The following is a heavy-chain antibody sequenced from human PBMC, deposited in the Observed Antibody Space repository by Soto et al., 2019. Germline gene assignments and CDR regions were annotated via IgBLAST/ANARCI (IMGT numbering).Heavy chain of an antibody. J-gene: IGHJ6*02. CDR3: AKGGTYYDFWSGLTLDV. CDR2: ISYDGSNK. CDR1: GFTFSSYG. V-gene: IGHV3-30*18. Sequence: QVQLVESGGGVVQPGRSLRLSCAASGFTFSSYGMHWVRQAPGKGLEWVAVISYDGSNKYYADSVKGRFTISRDNSXNXXYLQMNSLRAEDTAVYYCAKGGTYYDFWSGLTLDVWGQGTTVTVSS. D-gene: IGHD3-3*01.